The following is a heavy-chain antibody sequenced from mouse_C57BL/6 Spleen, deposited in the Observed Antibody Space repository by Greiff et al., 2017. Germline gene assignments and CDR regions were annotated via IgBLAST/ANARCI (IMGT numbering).Heavy chain of an antibody. Sequence: VQLQQSGPELVKPGASVKISCKASGYTFTDYYMNWVKQSHGKSLEWIGDINPNNGGTSYNQKFKGKATLTVDKSSSTAYMELRSLTSEDSAVYYCASPYDDDGDWGQGTLVTVSA. V-gene: IGHV1-26*01. CDR2: INPNNGGT. CDR3: ASPYDDDGD. D-gene: IGHD2-4*01. J-gene: IGHJ3*01. CDR1: GYTFTDYY.